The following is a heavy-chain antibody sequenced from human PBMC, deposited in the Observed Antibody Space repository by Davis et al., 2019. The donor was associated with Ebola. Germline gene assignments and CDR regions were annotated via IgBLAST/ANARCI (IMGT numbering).Heavy chain of an antibody. CDR3: ASRGYSGYDENEGWFDP. CDR2: ISAYNGNT. Sequence: ASVKVSCKASGYTFTSYGISWVRQAPGQGLEWMGWISAYNGNTNYAQKLQGRVTMTTDTSTSTAYMELRSLRSDDTAVYYCASRGYSGYDENEGWFDPWGQGTLVTVSS. V-gene: IGHV1-18*01. D-gene: IGHD5-12*01. CDR1: GYTFTSYG. J-gene: IGHJ5*02.